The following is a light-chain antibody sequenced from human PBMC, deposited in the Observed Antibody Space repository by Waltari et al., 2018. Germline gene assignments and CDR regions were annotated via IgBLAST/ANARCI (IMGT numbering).Light chain of an antibody. V-gene: IGKV1-39*01. CDR3: QQSYSTPHVT. J-gene: IGKJ2*01. CDR1: NSISSY. Sequence: DIQMTQSPSSLSASVGDRVTITCRASNSISSYLNWYQQKPGKAPKLLIYAASSLQSGVPSRFSGSGSGTDFTLTISSLQPEDFATYYCQQSYSTPHVTFGQGTKLEIK. CDR2: AAS.